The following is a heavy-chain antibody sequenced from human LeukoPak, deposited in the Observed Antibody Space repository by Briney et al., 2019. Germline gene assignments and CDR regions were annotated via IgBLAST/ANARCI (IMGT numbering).Heavy chain of an antibody. V-gene: IGHV4-30-2*01. D-gene: IGHD1-7*01. CDR2: IYHSGST. CDR1: GGSISSGGYS. Sequence: SETLSLTCAVSGGSISSGGYSGSWVRQPPGQGLEWIGYIYHSGSTYYNPSLKSRFTISVDRSKNQFSLKLSSVTAADTAVYYCARDLRVRVGTTSIAWFDPWGQGTLVTVSS. J-gene: IGHJ5*02. CDR3: ARDLRVRVGTTSIAWFDP.